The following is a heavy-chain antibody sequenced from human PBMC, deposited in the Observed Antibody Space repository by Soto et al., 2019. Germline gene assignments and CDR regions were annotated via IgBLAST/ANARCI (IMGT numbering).Heavy chain of an antibody. CDR2: ISGSGGST. V-gene: IGHV3-23*01. D-gene: IGHD2-15*01. CDR3: AKGGYCSGGSCRGDAFDI. CDR1: GFTFSSYA. J-gene: IGHJ3*02. Sequence: PGGSLRLSCGASGFTFSSYAMGWGRQAPGKGLEWVSAISGSGGSTYYADSVKGRFTISRDNSKNTLYLQMNSLRAEDTAVYYCAKGGYCSGGSCRGDAFDIWGQGTMVTVS.